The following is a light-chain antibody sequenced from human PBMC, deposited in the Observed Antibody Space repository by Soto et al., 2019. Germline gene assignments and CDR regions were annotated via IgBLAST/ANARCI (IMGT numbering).Light chain of an antibody. V-gene: IGLV2-8*01. J-gene: IGLJ1*01. CDR1: SSDVGGYHY. CDR2: EVS. CDR3: SSYAGSNNSV. Sequence: QSALTQPPSASGSPGQSVTISCTGTSSDVGGYHYVSWYQQHPGKAPKLMIYEVSERPSGVPDRFSGSKSSNTASLTVSGLQAEDEADYYCSSYAGSNNSVFGTGTKLTVL.